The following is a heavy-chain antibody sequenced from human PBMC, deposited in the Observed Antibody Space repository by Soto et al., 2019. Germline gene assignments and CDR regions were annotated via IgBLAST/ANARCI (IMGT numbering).Heavy chain of an antibody. V-gene: IGHV3-33*01. CDR1: GFTFSSYG. D-gene: IGHD6-6*01. CDR2: IWYDGSNK. J-gene: IGHJ6*02. CDR3: ARGLYSSSSNYYYYGMDV. Sequence: GGSLRLSCAASGFTFSSYGMHWVRQAPGKGLEWVAVIWYDGSNKYYAESVKGRFTISRDNSKNTLYLQMNSLRAEDTAVYYCARGLYSSSSNYYYYGMDVWGQGTTVTVSS.